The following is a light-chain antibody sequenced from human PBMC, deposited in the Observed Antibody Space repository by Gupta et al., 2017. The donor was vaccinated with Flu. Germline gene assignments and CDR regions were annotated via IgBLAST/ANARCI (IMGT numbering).Light chain of an antibody. J-gene: IGLJ3*02. Sequence: QSALTQPASVSGSPGQSITISCTGSSSDIGSYNFVSWYQHHPGKAPKPIIYVANKRPSGGAYRFSGSESGFAASPTITKLQAEEEAEDYYCSYSDNSTLYHWVFGGGTRLTVI. CDR3: CSYSDNSTLYHWV. V-gene: IGLV2-23*01. CDR2: VAN. CDR1: SSDIGSYNF.